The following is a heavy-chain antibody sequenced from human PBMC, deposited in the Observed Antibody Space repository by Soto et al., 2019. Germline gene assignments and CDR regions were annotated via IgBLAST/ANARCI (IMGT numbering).Heavy chain of an antibody. D-gene: IGHD3-10*01. CDR1: GGSISSYY. CDR2: IYYSGST. CDR3: ARVPGSSSPGLSFDY. V-gene: IGHV4-59*01. Sequence: SETLSLTCTVSGGSISSYYWSWIRRPPGKGLEWIGYIYYSGSTNYNPSLKSRVTISVDTSKNQFSLKLSSVTAADTAVYYCARVPGSSSPGLSFDYWGQGTLVTVSS. J-gene: IGHJ4*02.